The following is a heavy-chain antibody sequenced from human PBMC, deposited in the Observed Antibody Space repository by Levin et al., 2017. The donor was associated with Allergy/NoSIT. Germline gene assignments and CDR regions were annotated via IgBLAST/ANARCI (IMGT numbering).Heavy chain of an antibody. J-gene: IGHJ4*02. D-gene: IGHD1-26*01. V-gene: IGHV3-11*01. CDR2: ISSSGSTI. CDR3: ARLSGTKLMDY. Sequence: GGSLRLSCAASGFTFSDYYMSWIRQAPGEGLEWISYISSSGSTIYYADSVKGRFTISRDNAKNSVYLQMNSLRAEDTAFYSCARLSGTKLMDYWGQGTLVTVSS. CDR1: GFTFSDYY.